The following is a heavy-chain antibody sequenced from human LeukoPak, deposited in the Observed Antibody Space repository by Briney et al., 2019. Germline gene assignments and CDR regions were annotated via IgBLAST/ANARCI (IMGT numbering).Heavy chain of an antibody. V-gene: IGHV4-59*12. CDR3: ARARWGLRYFDWLLGHYYGMDV. Sequence: SETLSLTCTVSGGSISSYYWSWIRQPPGKGLEWIGYIYYSGSTNYNPSLKSRVTISVDKSKNQFSLKLSSVTAADTAVYYCARARWGLRYFDWLLGHYYGMDVWGQGTTVTVSS. J-gene: IGHJ6*02. CDR1: GGSISSYY. CDR2: IYYSGST. D-gene: IGHD3-9*01.